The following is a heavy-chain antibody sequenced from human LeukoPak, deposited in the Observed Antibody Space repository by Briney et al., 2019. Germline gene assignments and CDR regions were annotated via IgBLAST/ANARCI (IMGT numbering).Heavy chain of an antibody. CDR1: GVSVSSTNW. D-gene: IGHD6-25*01. V-gene: IGHV4-4*02. J-gene: IGHJ4*02. CDR2: VHLDGRT. Sequence: SETLSLTCGVSGVSVSSTNWGTWIRQPPGKGLEWIGDVHLDGRTNFNPSLKSRLTMSVDLSENHVSLKLTSVTAADTAVYYCAREGGFCRPLDYWGQGTLVSVSS. CDR3: AREGGFCRPLDY.